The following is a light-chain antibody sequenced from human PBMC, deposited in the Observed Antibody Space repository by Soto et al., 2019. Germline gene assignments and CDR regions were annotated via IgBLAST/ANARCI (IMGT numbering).Light chain of an antibody. CDR1: QSVTSY. J-gene: IGKJ1*01. CDR3: QQYAGSPST. CDR2: GAS. Sequence: EILLPQSPGTLSLSPGERATLSCRASQSVTSYLAWYQQKPGQAPSLLIYGASSRATGIPDRFSGSGSGTDFTLTISRLEPEDFAVYFCQQYAGSPSTFGHGTKWISN. V-gene: IGKV3-20*01.